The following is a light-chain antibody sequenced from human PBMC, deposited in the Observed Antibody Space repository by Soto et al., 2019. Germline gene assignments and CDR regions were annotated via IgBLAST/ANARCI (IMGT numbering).Light chain of an antibody. CDR3: MQALQTPFS. Sequence: EIVMTQSPLSLPVTPGEPASISCRSSQSLLHSNGYNYLDWYLQKPGQSPQLLIYLGSNRSSGVPDRFSGSGSGTDFTLKNSRVEAEDVGVYYCMQALQTPFSCGPGTKVDIK. J-gene: IGKJ3*01. V-gene: IGKV2-28*01. CDR2: LGS. CDR1: QSLLHSNGYNY.